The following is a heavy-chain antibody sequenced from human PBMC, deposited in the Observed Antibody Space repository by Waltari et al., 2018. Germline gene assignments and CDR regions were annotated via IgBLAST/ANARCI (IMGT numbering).Heavy chain of an antibody. D-gene: IGHD5-12*01. CDR1: GGSIPSNRHY. CDR2: ISYTGAT. V-gene: IGHV4-39*01. CDR3: ATYIGASVGTAAFDV. Sequence: QLQLQESGPGLVKPSETLSLTCAVSGGSIPSNRHYWGWIRQPPGQGLEWIGTISYTGATYSSPSLKSRVTMSRDTSKNQLSLTLGSVTAADTALYYCATYIGASVGTAAFDVWGQGTMVTVSS. J-gene: IGHJ3*01.